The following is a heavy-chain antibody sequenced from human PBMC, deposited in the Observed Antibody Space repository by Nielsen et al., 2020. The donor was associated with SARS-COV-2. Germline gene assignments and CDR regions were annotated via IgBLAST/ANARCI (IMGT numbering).Heavy chain of an antibody. J-gene: IGHJ6*02. CDR3: ARPYSSGWYWYYYGMDV. CDR1: GFTSSSYW. D-gene: IGHD6-19*01. Sequence: GESLKISCAASGFTSSSYWMHWVRQAPGKGLEWVSVISYDGSNEYYADSVKGRFTISRDNSKNTLFLQMNSLRPDDTAVYYCARPYSSGWYWYYYGMDVWGQGTTVTVSS. CDR2: ISYDGSNE. V-gene: IGHV3-30*03.